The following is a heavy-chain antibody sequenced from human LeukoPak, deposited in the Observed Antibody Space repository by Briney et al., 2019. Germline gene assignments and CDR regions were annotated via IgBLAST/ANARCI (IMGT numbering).Heavy chain of an antibody. J-gene: IGHJ5*02. CDR2: IYYSGTT. CDR3: ARSLGANTWVGNWFDP. Sequence: PSETLSLTCSVSGGSISSPNHDWPWIRQPPGQGLEWIGSIYYSGTTYYNLSLKSRVILSVDTSQNQFSLKLSSVTAADTAIYFCARSLGANTWVGNWFDPWGQGTLVTVSP. CDR1: GGSISSPNHD. D-gene: IGHD3-10*01. V-gene: IGHV4-39*01.